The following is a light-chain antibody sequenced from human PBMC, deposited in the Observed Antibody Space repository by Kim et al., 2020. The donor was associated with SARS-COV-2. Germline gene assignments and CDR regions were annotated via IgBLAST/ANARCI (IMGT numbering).Light chain of an antibody. CDR2: KAS. CDR1: QSVKSW. CDR3: QQYDKYPVT. Sequence: IQMTQSPSTLSTSVGGRVTITCRASQSVKSWLAWYQQKPGKAPNLLIYKASTLESGVPSRFSGSGSGTEFTLTISSLQPDDVATYYCQQYDKYPVTFGQGTKVDIK. V-gene: IGKV1-5*03. J-gene: IGKJ1*01.